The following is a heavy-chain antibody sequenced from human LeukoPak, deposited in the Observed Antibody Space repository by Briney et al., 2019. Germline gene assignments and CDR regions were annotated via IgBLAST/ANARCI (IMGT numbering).Heavy chain of an antibody. CDR1: GYTFTSYG. Sequence: ASVKVSCKASGYTFTSYGISWVRQAPGQGLEWMGWISAYNGNTDYAQKLQGRVTMTTDTSTSTAYMELRSLRSDDTAVYYCARTEGDGGYCSGGSCFGAWFDPWGQGTLVTVSS. CDR2: ISAYNGNT. V-gene: IGHV1-18*01. D-gene: IGHD2-15*01. CDR3: ARTEGDGGYCSGGSCFGAWFDP. J-gene: IGHJ5*02.